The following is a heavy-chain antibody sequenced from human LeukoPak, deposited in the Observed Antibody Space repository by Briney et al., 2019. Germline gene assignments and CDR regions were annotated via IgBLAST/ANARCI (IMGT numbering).Heavy chain of an antibody. J-gene: IGHJ6*02. D-gene: IGHD3-10*01. Sequence: SETLSLTCTVSGGSISSGSYYWSWIRQPAGKGLEWIGRIYTSGSTNYNPSLKSRVTISVDTSKNQFSLKLSSVTAADTAVYYCAREPITMARGVIRYGMDVWGQGTTVTVSS. CDR1: GGSISSGSYY. CDR2: IYTSGST. V-gene: IGHV4-61*02. CDR3: AREPITMARGVIRYGMDV.